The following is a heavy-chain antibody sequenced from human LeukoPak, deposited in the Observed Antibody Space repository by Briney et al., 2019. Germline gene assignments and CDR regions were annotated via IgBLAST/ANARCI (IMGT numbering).Heavy chain of an antibody. CDR3: ARDAYSSSSFDY. CDR1: GFIFSSYT. CDR2: ITSSSNYI. V-gene: IGHV3-21*01. D-gene: IGHD6-19*01. Sequence: GRSLRLSCAASGFIFSSYTMNWVRQAPGKGLEWVSSITSSSNYIYYADSVKGRFTISRDNAKNSLFLQMNSLRSEDTAVYYCARDAYSSSSFDYWGQGTLVILCS. J-gene: IGHJ4*02.